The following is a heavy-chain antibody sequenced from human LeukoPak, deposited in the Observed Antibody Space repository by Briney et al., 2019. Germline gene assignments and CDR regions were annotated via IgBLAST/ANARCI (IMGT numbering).Heavy chain of an antibody. V-gene: IGHV4-59*11. D-gene: IGHD5-24*01. CDR3: VRSATIAVFRYGMDV. CDR2: VHQTGVT. Sequence: SETLSLTCSVSGDSITSLYWSWVRQPPGKGLEYVGYVHQTGVTNYNPSLRGRVTVSMDTSKNQFSLKLNSVTAADTAVYYCVRSATIAVFRYGMDVWGQGTTVTVSS. CDR1: GDSITSLY. J-gene: IGHJ6*02.